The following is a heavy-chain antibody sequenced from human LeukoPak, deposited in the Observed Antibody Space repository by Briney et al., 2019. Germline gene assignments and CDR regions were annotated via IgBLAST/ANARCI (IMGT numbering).Heavy chain of an antibody. CDR2: IYYSGTT. Sequence: SETLSLTCTVSGVPISSYYWSWIRQPPGKGLEWIGYIYYSGTTNYNPSLKSRVTISVDTSKNQFSLKLSSVTAADTAVYYCARGVYIAAAQYGYWGQGTLVTVSS. D-gene: IGHD6-13*01. CDR3: ARGVYIAAAQYGY. J-gene: IGHJ4*02. CDR1: GVPISSYY. V-gene: IGHV4-59*01.